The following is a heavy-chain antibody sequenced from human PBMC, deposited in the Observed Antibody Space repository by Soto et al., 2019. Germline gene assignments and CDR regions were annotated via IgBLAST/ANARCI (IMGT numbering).Heavy chain of an antibody. CDR2: ISDNGSSI. CDR3: ARDAAFINSGFFDA. Sequence: PGGSLRLSCAVSGFTFSGYYINWIRQAPGKGLEWVSYISDNGSSIFYADSLKGRFTISRDSARKSLHLHMSSLRVEDTAVYYCARDAAFINSGFFDAWGQGTPVTVSS. CDR1: GFTFSGYY. D-gene: IGHD3-22*01. J-gene: IGHJ5*02. V-gene: IGHV3-11*01.